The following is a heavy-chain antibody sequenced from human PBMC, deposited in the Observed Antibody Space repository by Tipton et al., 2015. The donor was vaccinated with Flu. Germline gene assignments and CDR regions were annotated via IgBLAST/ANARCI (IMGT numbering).Heavy chain of an antibody. Sequence: TLSLTCTVSGGSISSSSYYWSWIRQPAGRGLEWIGRISTSGSTNYNPSLQSRVTISVDSSKNQFSLKLTSVTAADTAVYYCAGWIGGRSVFYWGQGALVTVSS. D-gene: IGHD6-19*01. CDR3: AGWIGGRSVFY. CDR1: GGSISSSSYY. V-gene: IGHV4-61*02. J-gene: IGHJ4*02. CDR2: ISTSGST.